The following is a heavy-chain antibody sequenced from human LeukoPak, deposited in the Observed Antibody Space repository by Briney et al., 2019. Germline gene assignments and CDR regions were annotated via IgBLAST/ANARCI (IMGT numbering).Heavy chain of an antibody. V-gene: IGHV1-8*01. CDR1: GYTFTSYD. J-gene: IGHJ6*02. Sequence: ASVRVSCKASGYTFTSYDINWVRQATGQGLEWMGWMNPNSGNTGYAQKFQGRVTMTRNTSISTAYMELSSLRSEDTAVYYCATNYLNPIAVAPNVWGQGTTVTVSS. CDR2: MNPNSGNT. D-gene: IGHD6-19*01. CDR3: ATNYLNPIAVAPNV.